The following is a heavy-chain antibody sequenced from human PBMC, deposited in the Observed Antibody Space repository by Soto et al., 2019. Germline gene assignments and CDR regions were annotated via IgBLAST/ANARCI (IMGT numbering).Heavy chain of an antibody. CDR2: IIPIFGTA. V-gene: IGHV1-69*01. J-gene: IGHJ4*02. CDR1: GGPFSSYS. Sequence: QVQLVQSGAEVKKPGSSVKVSCKDSGGPFSSYSINWVRQAPGQGLEWMGEIIPIFGTANYAQKFQGRVTITADESTSTAYMELSSLRSEDTAVYYCARDGGRHSGGIDYWGQGTLVTVSS. D-gene: IGHD1-26*01. CDR3: ARDGGRHSGGIDY.